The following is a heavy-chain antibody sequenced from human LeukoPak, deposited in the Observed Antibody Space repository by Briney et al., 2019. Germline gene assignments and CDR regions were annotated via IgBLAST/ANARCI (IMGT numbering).Heavy chain of an antibody. Sequence: GGSLRLSCVASGFTVSNYGMHWVRQAPGKGLEWVAFIRFDGSNKYYTDSVKGRFTISRDNSKNTLYLQMNSLRLEDTAVYYCASGGYDILTASGYWGQGTLVTVSS. J-gene: IGHJ4*02. CDR1: GFTVSNYG. D-gene: IGHD3-9*01. CDR2: IRFDGSNK. CDR3: ASGGYDILTASGY. V-gene: IGHV3-30*02.